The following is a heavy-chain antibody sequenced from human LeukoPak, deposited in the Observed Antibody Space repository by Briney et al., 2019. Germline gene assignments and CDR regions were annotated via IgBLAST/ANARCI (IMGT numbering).Heavy chain of an antibody. Sequence: PGGSLRLSCAASGFTFSSYGMHWVRQAPGKGLEWVAIIWYDGNNKHYADSVKGRFTISRDNSKSTLYLEMNSLRAEDTAVYCCARDGAYCDGGSCYPGYCDYWGQGTLVTVSS. CDR3: ARDGAYCDGGSCYPGYCDY. D-gene: IGHD2-15*01. CDR1: GFTFSSYG. V-gene: IGHV3-33*01. CDR2: IWYDGNNK. J-gene: IGHJ4*02.